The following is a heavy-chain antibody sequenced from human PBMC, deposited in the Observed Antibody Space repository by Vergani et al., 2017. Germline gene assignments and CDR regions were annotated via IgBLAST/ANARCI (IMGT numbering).Heavy chain of an antibody. D-gene: IGHD3-10*01. CDR1: GGSISSGSYY. Sequence: QVQLQESGPGLVKPSQTLSLTCTVSGGSISSGSYYWSWIRQPAGKGLEWIGRIYTSGSTNYNPSLKSRVTISVDTSKNQFSLKLSSVIAADTAVYYCARQSYYYGSGSYYTPYGMDVWGQGTTVTVSS. CDR3: ARQSYYYGSGSYYTPYGMDV. J-gene: IGHJ6*02. CDR2: IYTSGST. V-gene: IGHV4-61*02.